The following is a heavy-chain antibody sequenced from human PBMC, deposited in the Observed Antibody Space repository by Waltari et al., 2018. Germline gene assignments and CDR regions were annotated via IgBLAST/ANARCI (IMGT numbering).Heavy chain of an antibody. D-gene: IGHD3-10*01. CDR3: AKDHYYGSGSYYYYYYMDV. V-gene: IGHV3-33*06. CDR1: AFTFSSYG. J-gene: IGHJ6*03. Sequence: QVQLVESGGGVVQPGRSLRLSCAASAFTFSSYGIHWVRQAPGKGLEWVAVLWYDGSNKYYADSVKGRFTISRDNSKNTLYLQMNSLRAEDTAVYYCAKDHYYGSGSYYYYYYMDVWGKGTTVTVSS. CDR2: LWYDGSNK.